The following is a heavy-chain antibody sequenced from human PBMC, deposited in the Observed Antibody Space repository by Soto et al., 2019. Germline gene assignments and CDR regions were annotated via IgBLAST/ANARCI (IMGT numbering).Heavy chain of an antibody. J-gene: IGHJ4*02. D-gene: IGHD3-10*01. CDR3: GIDWVWFGAHPIDN. CDR2: ISYDGSIE. V-gene: IGHV3-30*03. Sequence: QVQVVESGGGVVQPGRSLRLSCAASGFTFSNYGMHWVRQAPGKGLDWVAVISYDGSIEYYSESVKGRFTMSRDNSENTVYLQMNSLRTEDTAVYFCGIDWVWFGAHPIDNWGQGTLVTVSS. CDR1: GFTFSNYG.